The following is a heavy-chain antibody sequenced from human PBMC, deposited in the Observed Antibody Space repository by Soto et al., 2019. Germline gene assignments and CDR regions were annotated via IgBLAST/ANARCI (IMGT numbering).Heavy chain of an antibody. CDR1: GLNFSDAW. CDR3: VAPWLF. CDR2: IKNEGEGGTT. D-gene: IGHD3-10*01. Sequence: EVHLVESGGGLVKPGGSLRLSCVASGLNFSDAWMSWVRQAPGKGLEWIGRIKNEGEGGTTDYAAVVKGRFIISIDDSKNTMYLQMNSLTAADTAVYYCVAPWLFWGHGNLVTVSS. J-gene: IGHJ4*01. V-gene: IGHV3-15*05.